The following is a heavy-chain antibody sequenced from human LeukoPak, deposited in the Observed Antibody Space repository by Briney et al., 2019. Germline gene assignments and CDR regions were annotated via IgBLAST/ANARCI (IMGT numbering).Heavy chain of an antibody. D-gene: IGHD6-6*01. J-gene: IGHJ4*02. Sequence: ASVKVSCKASGYTFTSYYMHWVRQAPGQGLEWMGWISAYNGNTNYAQKLQGRVTMTTDTSTSTAYMELRSLRSDDTAVYYCARDQKWYSSSSGYFDYWGQGTLVTVSS. CDR2: ISAYNGNT. CDR3: ARDQKWYSSSSGYFDY. CDR1: GYTFTSYY. V-gene: IGHV1-18*04.